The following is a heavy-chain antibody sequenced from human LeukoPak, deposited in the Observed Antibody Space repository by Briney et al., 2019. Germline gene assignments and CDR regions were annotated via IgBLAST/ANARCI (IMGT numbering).Heavy chain of an antibody. CDR2: ISTFNGHT. Sequence: ASVKVSCKASGYTFTTYGISWVRQAPGHGLEWMGWISTFNGHTNYAQSRQDRVTMTTDTSTSTVYMELSSLISDDTAVYYCARVDTVNYYYYMDVWDKGTPVTVSS. J-gene: IGHJ6*03. V-gene: IGHV1-18*01. D-gene: IGHD5-18*01. CDR1: GYTFTTYG. CDR3: ARVDTVNYYYYMDV.